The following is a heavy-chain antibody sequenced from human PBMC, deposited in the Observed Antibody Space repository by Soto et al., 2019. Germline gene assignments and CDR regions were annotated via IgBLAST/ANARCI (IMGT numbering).Heavy chain of an antibody. CDR2: ISYDGSNK. CDR3: AKDEATRYYYGMDV. J-gene: IGHJ6*02. CDR1: GFTFSNYG. Sequence: GGSLRLSCAASGFTFSNYGMHWVRQAPGKGLEWVAVISYDGSNKYYADFVKGRFTISRDNSKNTLYLQMKSLRAEDTAVYYFAKDEATRYYYGMDVWGQGTTVTVSS. V-gene: IGHV3-30*18.